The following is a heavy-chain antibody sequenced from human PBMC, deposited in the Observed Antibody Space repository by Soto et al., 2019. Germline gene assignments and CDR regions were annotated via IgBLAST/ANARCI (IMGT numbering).Heavy chain of an antibody. J-gene: IGHJ5*01. D-gene: IGHD3-16*01. V-gene: IGHV3-23*01. CDR3: AKGESTSPAYLGWFDS. CDR1: GFTFNIYT. Sequence: EVQLLESGGGLVQPGGSLRLTCAGSGFTFNIYTMTWVRQAPGRGLEWISAIRGTAATTYYADSVKGRFTISRDNAKNTVFLQMNRMTVEDTAFYYWAKGESTSPAYLGWFDSWGQGNLVTVSS. CDR2: IRGTAATT.